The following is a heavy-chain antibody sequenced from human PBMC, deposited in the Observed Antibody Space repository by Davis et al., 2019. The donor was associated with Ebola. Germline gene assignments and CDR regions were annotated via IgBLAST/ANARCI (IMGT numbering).Heavy chain of an antibody. CDR3: ATAENSFGVVLRHYFES. J-gene: IGHJ4*02. D-gene: IGHD3-3*01. V-gene: IGHV1-69*13. CDR1: GDSFSTNS. Sequence: SVKVSCKASGDSFSTNSVIWVRQAPGQGLEWIGELTPLFATPSYSQKLQGRVPISADESTATAYMELSGLGSEDSAIYYCATAENSFGVVLRHYFESWGQGTLVTVSA. CDR2: LTPLFATP.